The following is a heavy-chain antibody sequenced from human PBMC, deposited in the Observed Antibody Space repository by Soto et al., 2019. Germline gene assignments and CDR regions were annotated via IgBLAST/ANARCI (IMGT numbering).Heavy chain of an antibody. V-gene: IGHV4-59*01. CDR3: ARPRSSGYAGEFDY. CDR2: IYYSGST. J-gene: IGHJ4*02. Sequence: QVQLQESSPGLVKPSETLSLTCTVSGGSISPYYWSWIRQPPGKGLEWIGFIYYSGSTNYNPSLKSRVTISVDTSQNQFSLMLTSVTAADTAVYYCARPRSSGYAGEFDYWGQGTLVTVSS. CDR1: GGSISPYY. D-gene: IGHD3-22*01.